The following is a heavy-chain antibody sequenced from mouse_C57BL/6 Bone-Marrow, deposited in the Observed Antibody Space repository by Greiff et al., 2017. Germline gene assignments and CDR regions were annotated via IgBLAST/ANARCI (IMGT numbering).Heavy chain of an antibody. CDR2: IWGGGST. J-gene: IGHJ1*03. CDR1: GFSLTSYG. V-gene: IGHV2-2*01. CDR3: ARLYDWYFDV. Sequence: VKLMESGPGLVQPSQSLSITCTVSGFSLTSYGVHWVRQSPGKGLEWLGVIWGGGSTDYNAAFISRLSISKDNSKSQVFFKMNSLQTDDTAIYYCARLYDWYFDVWGTGTTVTVSS. D-gene: IGHD1-1*01.